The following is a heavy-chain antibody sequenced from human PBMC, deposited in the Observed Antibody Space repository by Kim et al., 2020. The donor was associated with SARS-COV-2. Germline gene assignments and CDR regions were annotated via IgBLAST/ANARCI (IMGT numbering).Heavy chain of an antibody. J-gene: IGHJ6*02. CDR3: ARRRLDNLAAGGTGVFYYGMDV. V-gene: IGHV1-18*01. Sequence: ASVKVSCKASGYTFTSFGISWVRQAPGQGLEWMGWISAYNGNTNYSQKLQGRVTITTDTSTSTAYMELRSLRSDDTAVYYCARRRLDNLAAGGTGVFYYGMDVGGQETTVPVSS. CDR1: GYTFTSFG. D-gene: IGHD6-13*01. CDR2: ISAYNGNT.